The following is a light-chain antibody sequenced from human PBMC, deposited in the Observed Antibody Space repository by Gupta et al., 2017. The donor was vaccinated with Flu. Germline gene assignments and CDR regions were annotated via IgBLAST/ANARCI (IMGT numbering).Light chain of an antibody. V-gene: IGKV1-39*01. CDR1: HSISSY. Sequence: DIQMTQSPLSLSASVEDRVTSTCRASHSISSYLNWYQQKPGKAPKLLIYAASSLQSGIPSRFSGSGSGTDFTLTISSLQPEDFATYYCQQCYRTPCSFGQGTKLEIK. CDR3: QQCYRTPCS. J-gene: IGKJ2*04. CDR2: AAS.